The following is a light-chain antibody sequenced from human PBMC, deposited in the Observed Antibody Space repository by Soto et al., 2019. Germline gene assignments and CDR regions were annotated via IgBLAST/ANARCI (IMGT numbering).Light chain of an antibody. CDR3: CSYAGSSTLV. V-gene: IGLV2-23*02. CDR1: SSDVGSYNL. J-gene: IGLJ2*01. CDR2: EVS. Sequence: QSALTQPASVSGSPGQSITISCTGTSSDVGSYNLVSWYQQHPGKAPKLMIYEVSKRPSGVSNRFSGSKSGNTASLTISGLQAEEEADYYCCSYAGSSTLVFGGGTKVTVL.